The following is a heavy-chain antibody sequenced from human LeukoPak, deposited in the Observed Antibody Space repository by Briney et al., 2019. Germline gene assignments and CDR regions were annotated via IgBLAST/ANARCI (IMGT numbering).Heavy chain of an antibody. J-gene: IGHJ4*02. V-gene: IGHV3-74*01. Sequence: GGSLRLSCAASGFTFSSYWMHWVRQAPGKGLVWVSRINTDGSSTSYADSVKGRFTNSRDNAKNTLYLQMNSLRAEDTAVYYCARAQTPYSSSSGADYWGQGTLVTVSS. CDR3: ARAQTPYSSSSGADY. CDR1: GFTFSSYW. D-gene: IGHD6-6*01. CDR2: INTDGSST.